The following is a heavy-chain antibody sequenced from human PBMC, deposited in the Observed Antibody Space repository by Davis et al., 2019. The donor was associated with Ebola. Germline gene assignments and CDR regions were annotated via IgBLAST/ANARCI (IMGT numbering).Heavy chain of an antibody. V-gene: IGHV1-18*04. CDR1: GYFFISNG. CDR2: ISAYNGNT. CDR3: ARDQDY. Sequence: ASSLISCYASGYFFISNGTSWVRQAPGQGLEWMGWISAYNGNTNYAQKLQGRVTMTTDTSTSTAYMELRSLRSDDTAVYYCARDQDYWGQGTLVTVPS. J-gene: IGHJ4*02.